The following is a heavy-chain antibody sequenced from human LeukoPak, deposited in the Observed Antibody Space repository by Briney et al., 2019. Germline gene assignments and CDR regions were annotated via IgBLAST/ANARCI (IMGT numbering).Heavy chain of an antibody. Sequence: GGSLRLSCAASGFKFDDYGMSWVRHAPGKGLERVSGIIPSGVTTYYADSVKGRFAISRDNSKNTVYLQMNSLRAEDTAVYYCARDDSLLQFGCWGQGTLVTVSS. J-gene: IGHJ4*02. V-gene: IGHV3-23*01. CDR3: ARDDSLLQFGC. CDR2: IIPSGVTT. D-gene: IGHD5-24*01. CDR1: GFKFDDYG.